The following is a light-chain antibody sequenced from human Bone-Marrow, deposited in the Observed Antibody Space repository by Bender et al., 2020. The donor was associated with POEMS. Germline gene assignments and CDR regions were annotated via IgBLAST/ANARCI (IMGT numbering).Light chain of an antibody. J-gene: IGLJ3*02. V-gene: IGLV1-44*01. CDR3: AVWDDSLNGWV. CDR2: SSH. CDR1: SSNIGAHA. Sequence: QSVLTQPPSASGTPGQRVTISCSGGSSNIGAHAVNRYQHLPGTAPKLLIYSSHRRPSEVPDRFSGSRSGTSASLDISGLQSEDEADYYCAVWDDSLNGWVFGGGTKLTVL.